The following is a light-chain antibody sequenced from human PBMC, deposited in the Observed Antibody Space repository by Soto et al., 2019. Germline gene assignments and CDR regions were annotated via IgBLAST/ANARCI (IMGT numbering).Light chain of an antibody. CDR1: QSVSSSY. V-gene: IGKV3-20*01. CDR2: GAS. J-gene: IGKJ1*01. CDR3: QQYGSSPTT. Sequence: EIVLTQSTGTLSFSPGERATLSCRASQSVSSSYLAWYQQKPGQAPRFLIYGASSRATGIPDRFSGSGSGTDFTLTISRLEPEDFAVYYCQQYGSSPTTFGQGTKVDIK.